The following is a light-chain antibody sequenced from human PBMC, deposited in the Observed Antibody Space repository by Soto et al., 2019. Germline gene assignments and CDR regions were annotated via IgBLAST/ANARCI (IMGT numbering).Light chain of an antibody. CDR3: QQYGSSPIT. V-gene: IGKV3-20*01. CDR2: GAS. J-gene: IGKJ5*01. CDR1: QSVSSN. Sequence: EIVLTQFPAALSVSPGERATLSCRASQSVSSNLAWYQQKPGQAPRLLIYGASTRATGIPDRFSGSGSGTDFTLTISRLEPGDFALYYCQQYGSSPITFGQGTRLEI.